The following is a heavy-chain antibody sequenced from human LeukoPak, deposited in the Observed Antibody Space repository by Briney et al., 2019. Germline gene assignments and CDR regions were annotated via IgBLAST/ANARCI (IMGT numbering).Heavy chain of an antibody. CDR1: GFTFSSYS. V-gene: IGHV3-21*01. J-gene: IGHJ4*02. D-gene: IGHD2/OR15-2a*01. CDR2: ISSSSSYI. CDR3: AKGFSIGGYFDY. Sequence: GGSLRLSCAASGFTFSSYSMNWVRQAPGKGLEWVSSISSSSSYIYYADSVKGRFTISRDNSKNTLYLQMNSLRAEDTAVYYCAKGFSIGGYFDYWGQGTLVTVSS.